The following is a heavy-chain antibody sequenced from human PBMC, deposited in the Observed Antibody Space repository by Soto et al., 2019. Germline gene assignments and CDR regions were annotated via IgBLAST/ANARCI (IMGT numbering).Heavy chain of an antibody. J-gene: IGHJ4*02. CDR1: GGSFSGYY. CDR2: INHSGST. Sequence: SETLSLTCAVYGGSFSGYYWSWIRQPPGKGLEWIGEINHSGSTNYNPSLKSRVTISVDTSKNQFSLKLSSVTAADTAVYYCASLSPTVTTGYWGQGTLVTVSS. CDR3: ASLSPTVTTGY. D-gene: IGHD4-17*01. V-gene: IGHV4-34*01.